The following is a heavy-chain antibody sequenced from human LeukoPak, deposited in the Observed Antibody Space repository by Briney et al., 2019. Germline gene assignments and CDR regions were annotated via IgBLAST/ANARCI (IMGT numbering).Heavy chain of an antibody. Sequence: SETLSLTCAVYGGSFSGYYWYWMRQPPGKGLELIAYSYYSGNANYNPSLEGRVTISVDTSMNQFSLKLTSVTAADTAVYYCTKGGPEASAGLSWFDPWGQGTLVTVSS. CDR3: TKGGPEASAGLSWFDP. J-gene: IGHJ5*02. D-gene: IGHD1-14*01. CDR1: GGSFSGYY. CDR2: SYYSGNA. V-gene: IGHV4-59*01.